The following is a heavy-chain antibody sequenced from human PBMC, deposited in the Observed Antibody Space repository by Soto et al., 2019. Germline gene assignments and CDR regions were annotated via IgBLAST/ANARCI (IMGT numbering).Heavy chain of an antibody. D-gene: IGHD3-9*01. J-gene: IGHJ4*02. CDR2: IDAGNGDT. CDR1: GYTFTNHG. V-gene: IGHV1-3*01. Sequence: QVQLVQSGAEVKKPGASVKVSCETSGYTFTNHGIHWVRQAPGQRLEWLGWIDAGNGDTEYSQRFRGRVSITTNTSASTVSLELSSLISGDTALYFCARGGRLAPGDFWGQGALVSVSS. CDR3: ARGGRLAPGDF.